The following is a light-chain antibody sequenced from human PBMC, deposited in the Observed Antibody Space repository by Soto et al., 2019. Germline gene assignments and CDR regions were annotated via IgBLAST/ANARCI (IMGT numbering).Light chain of an antibody. V-gene: IGKV3-11*01. CDR1: QSVSSY. J-gene: IGKJ4*01. CDR3: QQRSNWPPT. Sequence: EIVLTQSPGTLSLSPGERATHSCRASQSVSSYLAWYQQKPGQAPRLLIYDASNRATGIPARFSGSGSGTDFTLTISSLEPEDFAVYYCQQRSNWPPTFGGGTKVDIK. CDR2: DAS.